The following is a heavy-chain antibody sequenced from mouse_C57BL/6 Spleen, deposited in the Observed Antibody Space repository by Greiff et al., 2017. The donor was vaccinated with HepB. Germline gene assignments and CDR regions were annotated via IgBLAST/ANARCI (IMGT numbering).Heavy chain of an antibody. Sequence: VQLQQSGAELVKPGASVKLSCKASGYTFTSYWMHWVKQRPGQGLEWIGMIHPNSGSTNYNEKFKSKATLTVDKSSSTAYMQLSSLTSEDSAVYYCARSGYGNYAMDYWGQGTSVTVSS. CDR2: IHPNSGST. D-gene: IGHD2-1*01. CDR1: GYTFTSYW. V-gene: IGHV1-64*01. J-gene: IGHJ4*01. CDR3: ARSGYGNYAMDY.